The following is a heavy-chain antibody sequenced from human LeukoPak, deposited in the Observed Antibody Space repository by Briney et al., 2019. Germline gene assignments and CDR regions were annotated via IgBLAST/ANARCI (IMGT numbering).Heavy chain of an antibody. CDR3: ARDRVRYCSSTSCSINNWFDP. Sequence: ASVKVSCKASGYTFTSYGISWVRQAPGQGLEWMGWISAYNGNTNYAQKLQGRVTMTTDTSTSTAYMELRSLRSDDTAVYYCARDRVRYCSSTSCSINNWFDPWGQGTLVTVSS. D-gene: IGHD2-2*01. J-gene: IGHJ5*02. CDR2: ISAYNGNT. CDR1: GYTFTSYG. V-gene: IGHV1-18*01.